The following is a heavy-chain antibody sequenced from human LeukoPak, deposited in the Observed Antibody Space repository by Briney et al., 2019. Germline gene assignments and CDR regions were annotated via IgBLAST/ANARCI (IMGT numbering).Heavy chain of an antibody. CDR2: ISTSGST. J-gene: IGHJ6*03. CDR1: GGSISSYY. CDR3: ARDLDEGIYGFYYYMDV. Sequence: SETLSLTCTVSGGSISSYYCNWIRQPAGKGLEWIGRISTSGSTNYNPSLKSRVTISVDKSKNQFSLKLTSVTAADTAVYYCARDLDEGIYGFYYYMDVWGKGTTVTVSS. V-gene: IGHV4-4*07. D-gene: IGHD3-10*01.